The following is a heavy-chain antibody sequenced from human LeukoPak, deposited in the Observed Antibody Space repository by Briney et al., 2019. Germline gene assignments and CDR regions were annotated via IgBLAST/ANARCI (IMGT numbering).Heavy chain of an antibody. J-gene: IGHJ5*02. CDR2: IYPGDSDT. Sequence: GESLKISCKGSGYSFTSYWIGWVRQMPGKGLGWMGIIYPGDSDTRYSPSFQGQVTISADKSISTAYLQWSSLKASDTAMYYCATYRNCSSTSCYTTWFDPWGQGTLVTVSS. CDR1: GYSFTSYW. V-gene: IGHV5-51*01. D-gene: IGHD2-2*02. CDR3: ATYRNCSSTSCYTTWFDP.